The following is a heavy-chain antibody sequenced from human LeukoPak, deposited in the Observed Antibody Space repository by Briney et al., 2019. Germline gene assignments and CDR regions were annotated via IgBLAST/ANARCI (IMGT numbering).Heavy chain of an antibody. CDR2: IYSDNT. V-gene: IGHV3-66*03. CDR1: GFTVSSNS. Sequence: GGSLRLSCTVSGFTVSSNSMSWVRQAPGKGLEWVSFIYSDNTHYSDSVKGRFTISRDNSKNTLYLQMNSLRAEDTAVYYCAKGFGVVAATKVDYWGQGTLVTVSS. J-gene: IGHJ4*02. CDR3: AKGFGVVAATKVDY. D-gene: IGHD2-15*01.